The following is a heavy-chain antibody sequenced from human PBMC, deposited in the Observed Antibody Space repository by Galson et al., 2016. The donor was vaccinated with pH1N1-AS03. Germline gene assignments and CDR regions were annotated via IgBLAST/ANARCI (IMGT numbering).Heavy chain of an antibody. J-gene: IGHJ4*02. Sequence: SLRLSCAASGFTFSSYWMSWVRQAPGKGLEWVSVISGIGTSTYYAASVKGRFSISRDNARNTLSLQMDGLRAEDTALYYCAKEGDEGAFDCWGQGTLVTVSP. V-gene: IGHV3-23*01. CDR3: AKEGDEGAFDC. CDR2: ISGIGTST. CDR1: GFTFSSYW.